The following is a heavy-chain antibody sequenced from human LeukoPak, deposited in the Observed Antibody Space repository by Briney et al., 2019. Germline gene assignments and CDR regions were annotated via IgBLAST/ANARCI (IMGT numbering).Heavy chain of an antibody. CDR2: ISSDSRTI. CDR1: GFSFSTYS. D-gene: IGHD3-22*01. Sequence: GGSLRLSCAASGFSFSTYSMNWVRQAPGKGLEWLSYISSDSRTIYYADSVKGRFTISRDNAKNSLYLQMNSLRAEDTAVYYCASGGVYYYDSSGYSPYYAYWGQGTLVTVSS. J-gene: IGHJ4*02. V-gene: IGHV3-48*04. CDR3: ASGGVYYYDSSGYSPYYAY.